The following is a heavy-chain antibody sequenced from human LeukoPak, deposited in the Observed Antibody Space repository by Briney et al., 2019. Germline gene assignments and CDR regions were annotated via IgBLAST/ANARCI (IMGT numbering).Heavy chain of an antibody. CDR3: ARSTPPCACPPDY. J-gene: IGHJ4*02. CDR2: INRDGSQT. CDR1: GFTFSTFW. V-gene: IGHV3-7*01. D-gene: IGHD2-21*01. Sequence: PGGSLRLSCAASGFTFSTFWMTWVRQAPGKGLEWVANINRDGSQTYYVDSAKGRFTISRDNAQNSLYLQMSSLRAEDTAVYYCARSTPPCACPPDYWGQGTLVTVSS.